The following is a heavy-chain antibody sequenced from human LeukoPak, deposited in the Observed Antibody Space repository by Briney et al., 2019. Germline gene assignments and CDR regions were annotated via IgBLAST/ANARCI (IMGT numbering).Heavy chain of an antibody. Sequence: ASVKVSCKVSGYTLTDYYLHWVRQAPGQGLEWMGWINPKSGSTHYAQKFQGRVIMTRDTSLSTAYLELTSLRSDDTAMYFCGRRVCRGWTDYWGQGTLVTASS. CDR1: GYTLTDYY. D-gene: IGHD2-15*01. V-gene: IGHV1-2*02. CDR3: GRRVCRGWTDY. J-gene: IGHJ4*02. CDR2: INPKSGST.